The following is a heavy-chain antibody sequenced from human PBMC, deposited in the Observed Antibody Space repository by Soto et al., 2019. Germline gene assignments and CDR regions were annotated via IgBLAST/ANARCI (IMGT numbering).Heavy chain of an antibody. Sequence: EVQLVESGGGLVKPGGSLRLSCAASGFTFSSYSMNWVRQAPGKGLEWVSSISSSSSYIYYADSVKGRFTISRDNAKKSLYPKMKSLRAEDTAVYYCARDQPGYSYGYGLGYWGQGNLVTVSS. CDR1: GFTFSSYS. V-gene: IGHV3-21*01. D-gene: IGHD5-18*01. CDR3: ARDQPGYSYGYGLGY. CDR2: ISSSSSYI. J-gene: IGHJ4*02.